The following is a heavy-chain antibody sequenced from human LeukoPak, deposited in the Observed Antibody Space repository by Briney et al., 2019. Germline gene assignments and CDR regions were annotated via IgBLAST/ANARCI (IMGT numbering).Heavy chain of an antibody. CDR1: GFTFENFW. CDR2: ISGDGGKT. D-gene: IGHD3-22*01. V-gene: IGHV3-74*01. Sequence: GGSLRLSCAASGFTFENFWMHWVRQVPGKGLVWVSRISGDGGKTDYVDSVKGRFTVSRDNSKKSVDLQMNSLRGDDTAVYYCAKDYFDTIGYTDYWGQGILVTVAS. J-gene: IGHJ4*02. CDR3: AKDYFDTIGYTDY.